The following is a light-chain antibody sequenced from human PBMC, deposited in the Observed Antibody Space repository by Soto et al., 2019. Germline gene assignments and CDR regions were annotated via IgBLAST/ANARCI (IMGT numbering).Light chain of an antibody. J-gene: IGKJ1*01. CDR2: GAS. CDR3: QQYNSWLWT. CDR1: QSVTSSH. V-gene: IGKV3-15*01. Sequence: EIVLTQTPGTLSLSPGERATLSCRSSQSVTSSHLAWYQQKPGQAPRLLIYGASTRATGIPARFSGSGSGTEFTLIISSLQSEGSAVYYCQQYNSWLWTFGQGTKVDIK.